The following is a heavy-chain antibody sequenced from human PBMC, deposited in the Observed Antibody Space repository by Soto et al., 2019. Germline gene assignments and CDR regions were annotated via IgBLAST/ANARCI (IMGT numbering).Heavy chain of an antibody. J-gene: IGHJ6*02. Sequence: PSETLSLTCAVSGYSINSGYYWGWIRQPLGKGLEWIGNIYHSGSTYFNPSLKSRVSMSVDTSKNQFSLRLSSVTAADTAVYYCARDANGVITHQYLYYGMDVWGQGTTVT. CDR2: IYHSGST. V-gene: IGHV4-38-2*02. D-gene: IGHD3-10*01. CDR3: ARDANGVITHQYLYYGMDV. CDR1: GYSINSGYY.